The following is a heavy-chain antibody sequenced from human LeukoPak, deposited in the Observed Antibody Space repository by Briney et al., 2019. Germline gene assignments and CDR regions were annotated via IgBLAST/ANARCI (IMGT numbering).Heavy chain of an antibody. J-gene: IGHJ4*02. Sequence: GGSLRLSCAASGFTFSSYWIHWVRQAPGKGLVWVSRINGDGGTSTYADSVRGRFTISRDNARYTVYLQMNSLRAEDTAVYYCARSSYQPYFDYWAGVPWSPSPQ. V-gene: IGHV3-74*01. D-gene: IGHD1-26*01. CDR1: GFTFSSYW. CDR2: INGDGGTS. CDR3: ARSSYQPYFDY.